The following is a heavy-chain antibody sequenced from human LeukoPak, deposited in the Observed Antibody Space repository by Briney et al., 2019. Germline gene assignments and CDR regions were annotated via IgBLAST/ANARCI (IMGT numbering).Heavy chain of an antibody. V-gene: IGHV3-74*01. Sequence: GGSLRLSCAASGFTFSSYAMSWVRQAPGKGLVWVSRINSDGSSTSYADSVKGRFTISRDNAKNTLYLQMNSLRAEDTAVYYCARGRTDTAMVSDAFDIWGQGTMVTVSS. J-gene: IGHJ3*02. CDR3: ARGRTDTAMVSDAFDI. CDR2: INSDGSST. CDR1: GFTFSSYA. D-gene: IGHD5-18*01.